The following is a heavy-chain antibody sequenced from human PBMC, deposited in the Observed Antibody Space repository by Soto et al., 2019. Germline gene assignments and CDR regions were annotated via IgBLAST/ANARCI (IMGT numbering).Heavy chain of an antibody. CDR2: IIPIFGTA. CDR3: ARDSGLCSGGSCYSGSFDY. J-gene: IGHJ4*02. Sequence: QVQLVQSGAEVKKPGSSVKVSCKASGGTFSSYAISWVRQAPGQGLEWMGGIIPIFGTANYAQKFQGRVTITADESTSTAYMELSSLRSEDTAVYYCARDSGLCSGGSCYSGSFDYWGQGTLVTVSS. CDR1: GGTFSSYA. D-gene: IGHD2-15*01. V-gene: IGHV1-69*01.